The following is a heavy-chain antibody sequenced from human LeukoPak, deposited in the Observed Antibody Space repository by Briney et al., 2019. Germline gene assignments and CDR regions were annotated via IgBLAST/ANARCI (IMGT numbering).Heavy chain of an antibody. D-gene: IGHD4-23*01. CDR2: IYYSGST. V-gene: IGHV4-59*01. J-gene: IGHJ1*01. CDR3: ARGWYGGKPRYFQH. Sequence: SETLSLTCTVSGDSIGSYYWSWIRQPPGKGLEWIGYIYYSGSTNYNPSLKSRVTISVDTSKNQFSLKLSSVTAADTAVYYCARGWYGGKPRYFQHWGQGTLVTVSS. CDR1: GDSIGSYY.